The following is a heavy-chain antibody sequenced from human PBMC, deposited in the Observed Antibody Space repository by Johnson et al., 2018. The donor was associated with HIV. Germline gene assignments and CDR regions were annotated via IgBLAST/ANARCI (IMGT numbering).Heavy chain of an antibody. Sequence: VQVLESGGGLVQPGGSLRLSCAASGFTFSSYAMSWVRQAPGKGLEWVSAISGSGGSTYYADSVKGRFTISRDNSKNTLYLQMNSLRAEDTAVYYCTTLAESSSSMYAFDIWGQGTMLTVSS. CDR3: TTLAESSSSMYAFDI. CDR1: GFTFSSYA. CDR2: ISGSGGST. V-gene: IGHV3-23*01. J-gene: IGHJ3*02. D-gene: IGHD6-6*01.